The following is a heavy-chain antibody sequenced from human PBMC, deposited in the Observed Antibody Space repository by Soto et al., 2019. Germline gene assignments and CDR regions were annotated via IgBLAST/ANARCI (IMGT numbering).Heavy chain of an antibody. CDR1: GGSVSSGSYY. CDR3: ASGAIDAVTGSQKQNWFDP. CDR2: IYYSGST. Sequence: SETQSLTCTVSGGSVSSGSYYWSWIRQHPGKGLEWIGYIYYSGSTNYNPSLKSRVTISVDTSKNQFSLKLSSVTAADTAVYYCASGAIDAVTGSQKQNWFDPWGQGTLVTVSS. D-gene: IGHD1-1*01. J-gene: IGHJ5*02. V-gene: IGHV4-61*01.